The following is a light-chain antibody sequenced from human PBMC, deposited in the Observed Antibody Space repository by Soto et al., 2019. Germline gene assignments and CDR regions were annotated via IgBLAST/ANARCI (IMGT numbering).Light chain of an antibody. J-gene: IGKJ5*01. CDR1: QSVSSN. V-gene: IGKV3-15*01. CDR2: GAS. Sequence: EIVLTQSPGPLSLSPGERATLSCRASQSVSSNVAWYQQKPGQAPRLLIYGASTRATGIPARFSGSGSGTEFTLTISSLQSEDFAVYYCQQYNNWPPITFGQGTRLEIK. CDR3: QQYNNWPPIT.